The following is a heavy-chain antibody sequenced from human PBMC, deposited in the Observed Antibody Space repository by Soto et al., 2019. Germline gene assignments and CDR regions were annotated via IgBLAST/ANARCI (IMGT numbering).Heavy chain of an antibody. V-gene: IGHV3-30-3*01. CDR2: ISYDGSNK. J-gene: IGHJ4*02. CDR3: ARDFDY. Sequence: QVQLVESGGGVVQPGRSLRLSCAASGFTFSSYAMHWVRQAPGRGLERVAVISYDGSNKYYADSVKGRFTISRDNSKNTLYLQMNSLRAEDTAVYYCARDFDYWGQGTLVTVSS. CDR1: GFTFSSYA.